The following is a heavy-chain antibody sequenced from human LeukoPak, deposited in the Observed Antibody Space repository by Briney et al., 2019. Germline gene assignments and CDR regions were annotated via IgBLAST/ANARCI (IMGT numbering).Heavy chain of an antibody. Sequence: GASVKVSCKISGYSLTELAIHWVRQAPGKGLEWMGGSDPEDVKTSFAEKFQGGVTFTEDTSTDTAFMELSRLRSDDTAVYYCATFQAYANSGHLRPYFDYWGQGTLVTVSS. D-gene: IGHD3-22*01. CDR1: GYSLTELA. CDR2: SDPEDVKT. V-gene: IGHV1-24*01. J-gene: IGHJ4*02. CDR3: ATFQAYANSGHLRPYFDY.